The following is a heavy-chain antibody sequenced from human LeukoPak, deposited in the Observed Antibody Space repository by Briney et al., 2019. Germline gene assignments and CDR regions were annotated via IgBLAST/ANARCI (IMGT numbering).Heavy chain of an antibody. V-gene: IGHV4-34*01. CDR1: GGSFSGYY. CDR3: ARAPMTYYYMDV. Sequence: SETLSLTCAVYGGSFSGYYWSWIRQPPGKGLEWIGEINDSGSTNYNPSLKSRVTISVDTSKNQFSLKLSSVTAADTAVYYCARAPMTYYYMDVWGKGTTVTVSS. J-gene: IGHJ6*03. CDR2: INDSGST.